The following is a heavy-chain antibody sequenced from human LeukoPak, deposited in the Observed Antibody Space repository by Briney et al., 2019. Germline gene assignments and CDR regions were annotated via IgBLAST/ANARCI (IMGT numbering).Heavy chain of an antibody. V-gene: IGHV1-2*02. CDR2: INPNSGGT. D-gene: IGHD3-10*01. CDR3: AREYYYGSGGGWGAFDI. J-gene: IGHJ3*02. Sequence: ASVKVSCKASGYTFTGYYMHWVRQAPGQGLEWMGWINPNSGGTNYAQKFQGRVTMTRDTSISTAYMELSRLRSDDTAVYYCAREYYYGSGGGWGAFDIWGQGTMATVSS. CDR1: GYTFTGYY.